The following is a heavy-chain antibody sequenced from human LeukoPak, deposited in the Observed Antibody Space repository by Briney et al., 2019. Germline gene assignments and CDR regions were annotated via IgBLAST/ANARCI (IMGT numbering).Heavy chain of an antibody. CDR3: ARGGSVVVPAAISADY. V-gene: IGHV1-18*01. D-gene: IGHD2-2*01. CDR2: ISAYNGNT. CDR1: GYTFTSYG. Sequence: ASVKVSCKASGYTFTSYGISWVRQAPGQGLEWMGWISAYNGNTNYAQKLQGRVTMTTDTSTSTAYMELRSLRSDDTAVYYCARGGSVVVPAAISADYWGQGTLVTVSS. J-gene: IGHJ4*02.